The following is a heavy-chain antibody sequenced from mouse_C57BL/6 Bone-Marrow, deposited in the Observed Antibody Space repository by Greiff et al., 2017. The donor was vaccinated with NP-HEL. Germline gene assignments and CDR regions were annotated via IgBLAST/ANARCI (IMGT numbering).Heavy chain of an antibody. CDR1: GYTFTSYG. D-gene: IGHD1-1*01. V-gene: IGHV1-81*01. CDR2: IYPRSGNT. CDR3: APNYYGSSYPFAY. J-gene: IGHJ3*01. Sequence: QVQLQQSGAELARPGASVKLSCTASGYTFTSYGISWVKQRPGQGLEWIGEIYPRSGNTYYNEKFKGKATLTADKSSSTAYMELRSLTSEDSAVYFCAPNYYGSSYPFAYWGQGTLVTVSA.